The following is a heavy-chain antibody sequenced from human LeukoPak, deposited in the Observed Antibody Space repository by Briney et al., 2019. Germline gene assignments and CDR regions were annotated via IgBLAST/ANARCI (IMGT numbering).Heavy chain of an antibody. CDR1: GFTFSSYA. V-gene: IGHV3-30-3*01. Sequence: GGSLRLSCAASGFTFSSYAMHWVRQAPGKGLEWVAVISYDGSNKYYADSVKGRFTISRDNSKNTLYLQMNSLRAEDTAVYYCAREGRRLERLRNFDYWGQGTLVTVSS. CDR3: AREGRRLERLRNFDY. D-gene: IGHD1-1*01. CDR2: ISYDGSNK. J-gene: IGHJ4*02.